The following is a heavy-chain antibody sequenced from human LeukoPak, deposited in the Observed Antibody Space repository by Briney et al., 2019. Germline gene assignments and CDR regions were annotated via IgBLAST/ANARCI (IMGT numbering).Heavy chain of an antibody. V-gene: IGHV4-59*01. D-gene: IGHD3-10*01. CDR1: GSSISGYY. CDR3: ARGGRYYGSGTYWNY. Sequence: SETLSLTCNVSGSSISGYYWSWIRQPPGKGLEWVAYIYGSGSTNYNPSLKSRVTISADASKNQFSLKLNNMSAADTALYYCARGGRYYGSGTYWNYRGQGTLVTVSS. J-gene: IGHJ4*02. CDR2: IYGSGST.